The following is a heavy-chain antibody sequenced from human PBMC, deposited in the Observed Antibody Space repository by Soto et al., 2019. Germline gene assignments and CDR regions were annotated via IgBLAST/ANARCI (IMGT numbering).Heavy chain of an antibody. D-gene: IGHD5-12*01. CDR2: INHSGST. CDR3: ARALIVATTTPRGRPFDY. V-gene: IGHV4-34*01. CDR1: GGSFSGYY. Sequence: PSETLSLTCAVYGGSFSGYYWSWIRQPPGKGLEWIGEINHSGSTNYNPSLKSRVTISVDTSKNQFSLKLSSVTAADTAVYYCARALIVATTTPRGRPFDYWGQGTLVTAPQ. J-gene: IGHJ4*02.